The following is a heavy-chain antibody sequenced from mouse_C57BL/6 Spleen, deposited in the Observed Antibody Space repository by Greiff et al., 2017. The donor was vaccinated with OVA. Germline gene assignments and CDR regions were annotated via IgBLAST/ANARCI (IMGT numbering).Heavy chain of an antibody. CDR2: ISSGSSTI. CDR1: GFTFSDYG. V-gene: IGHV5-17*01. Sequence: EVKLQESGGGLVKPGGSLKLSCAASGFTFSDYGMHWVRQAPEKGLEWVAYISSGSSTIYYADTVKGRFTISRDNAKNTLFLQMTSLRSEDTAMYYCAREDYYGSSPWFAYWGQGTLVTVSA. D-gene: IGHD1-1*01. CDR3: AREDYYGSSPWFAY. J-gene: IGHJ3*01.